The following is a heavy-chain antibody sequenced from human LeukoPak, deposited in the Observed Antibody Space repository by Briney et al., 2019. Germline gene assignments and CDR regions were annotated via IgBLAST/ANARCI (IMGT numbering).Heavy chain of an antibody. J-gene: IGHJ6*03. D-gene: IGHD3-22*01. CDR1: GYTFTSYG. CDR2: ISAYNGNT. V-gene: IGHV1-18*01. Sequence: ASVKVSCKASGYTFTSYGISWVRQAPGQGLEWMGWISAYNGNTNYAQKLQDRVTMTTDTSTTTAYMELRSLRSDDTAVYYCARGSDYYDSSGYYSNYYYYYMDVWGKGTTVTISS. CDR3: ARGSDYYDSSGYYSNYYYYYMDV.